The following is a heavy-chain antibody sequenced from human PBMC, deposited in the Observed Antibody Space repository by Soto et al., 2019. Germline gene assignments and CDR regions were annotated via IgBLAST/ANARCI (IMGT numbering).Heavy chain of an antibody. CDR1: GFTFSTYW. V-gene: IGHV3-74*01. J-gene: IGHJ5*02. Sequence: EVQLVESGGGLVQPGGSLRLSCAASGFTFSTYWMHWIRQVPGKGLEWVSRINSDASHTYYANSVKGRFTISRDNAKNALPLEIDSLGAEDTAVYYCVIDGYCSNAGCYGSWFDPWGQGTLVTVSS. CDR3: VIDGYCSNAGCYGSWFDP. CDR2: INSDASHT. D-gene: IGHD2-2*03.